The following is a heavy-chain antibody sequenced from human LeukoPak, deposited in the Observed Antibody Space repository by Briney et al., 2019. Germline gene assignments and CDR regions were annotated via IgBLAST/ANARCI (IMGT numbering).Heavy chain of an antibody. V-gene: IGHV4-34*01. D-gene: IGHD3-22*01. CDR3: ARWTRSGYYDTVY. J-gene: IGHJ4*02. Sequence: PSETLSLTCAVYGGSFSGYYWSWIRQPPGKGLEWIGEINHSGSTNYNPSLKSRVTISVDTSKNQLSLKLSSVTAADTAVYYCARWTRSGYYDTVYWGQGTLVTVSS. CDR2: INHSGST. CDR1: GGSFSGYY.